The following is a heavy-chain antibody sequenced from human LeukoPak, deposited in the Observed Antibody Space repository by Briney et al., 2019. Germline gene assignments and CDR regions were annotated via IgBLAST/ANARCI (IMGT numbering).Heavy chain of an antibody. CDR1: GGSISSGGYY. CDR3: ARGVQRRGVNF. V-gene: IGHV4-31*03. J-gene: IGHJ4*02. D-gene: IGHD3-10*01. Sequence: PSQTLSLTCTVSGGSISSGGYYWSWIRQHPGKGLEWIGYIYYRGSTYYHPSLKSRVTISVDASKNQFSLKLSSVTAADTAVYYCARGVQRRGVNFWGQGTLVTVSS. CDR2: IYYRGST.